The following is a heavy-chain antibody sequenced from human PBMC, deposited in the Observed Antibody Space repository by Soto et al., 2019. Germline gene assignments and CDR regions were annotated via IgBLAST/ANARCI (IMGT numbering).Heavy chain of an antibody. D-gene: IGHD1-26*01. V-gene: IGHV1-69*02. CDR3: ARSIVGATSSWFDP. CDR1: GGTFSSYT. J-gene: IGHJ5*02. Sequence: SVKVSCKASGGTFSSYTISWVRQAHGQGLEWMGRIIPILGIANYAQKFQGRVTITADKSTSTAYMELSSLRSEDTAVYYCARSIVGATSSWFDPWGQGTLVTVSS. CDR2: IIPILGIA.